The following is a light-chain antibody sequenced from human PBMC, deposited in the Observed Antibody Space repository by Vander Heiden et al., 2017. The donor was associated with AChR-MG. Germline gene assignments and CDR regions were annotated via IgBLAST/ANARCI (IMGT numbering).Light chain of an antibody. Sequence: SYQLTQPPSASVSPGHTASITCSGDKLGDKYACWYQPKPGPSPVRDIYRDSKRASGIPDCFSGSNSANNVTLTISRTQAVDDDYYYCQAWNSRPVVFGGGTKLTVL. CDR2: RDS. J-gene: IGLJ2*01. V-gene: IGLV3-1*01. CDR1: KLGDKY. CDR3: QAWNSRPVV.